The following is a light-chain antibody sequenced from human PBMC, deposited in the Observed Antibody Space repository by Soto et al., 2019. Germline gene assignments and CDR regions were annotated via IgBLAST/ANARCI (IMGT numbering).Light chain of an antibody. Sequence: EIVLTQSPGTLSLSPGERATLSCRASQSVSSSYLAWYQQKPGQAPRLLIYGASSRATGIPDRFSGSVSGTDFPLTLSRLETEDFAVYYCQQYGSSPRTFGQGTKLEIK. J-gene: IGKJ2*01. CDR3: QQYGSSPRT. CDR1: QSVSSSY. V-gene: IGKV3-20*01. CDR2: GAS.